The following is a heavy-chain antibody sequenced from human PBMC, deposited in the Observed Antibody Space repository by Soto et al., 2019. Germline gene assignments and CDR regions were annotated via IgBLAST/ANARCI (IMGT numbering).Heavy chain of an antibody. CDR1: GFTFSDYY. Sequence: GGSLRLSCAASGFTFSDYYMSWIRQAPGKGLEWVSYISSSGSTIYYADSVKGRFTISRDNAKNSLYLQMNSLRAEDTAVYYCARDVIVVVTASRTRDYYYYGMDVWGQGITVTVSS. J-gene: IGHJ6*02. CDR2: ISSSGSTI. CDR3: ARDVIVVVTASRTRDYYYYGMDV. D-gene: IGHD2-21*02. V-gene: IGHV3-11*01.